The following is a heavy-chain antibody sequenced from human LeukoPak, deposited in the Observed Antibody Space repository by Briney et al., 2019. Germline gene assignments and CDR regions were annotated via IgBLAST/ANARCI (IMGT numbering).Heavy chain of an antibody. CDR2: ISSSGSTI. CDR1: GFTFSSYE. CDR3: AREGASITGTTIPFDY. J-gene: IGHJ4*02. V-gene: IGHV3-48*03. Sequence: GGSLRLSCAASGFTFSSYEMNWVRQAPGKGLEWVSYISSSGSTIYYADSVKGLFTISRDNAKNSLYLQMNSLRAEDTAVYYCAREGASITGTTIPFDYWGQGTLVTVSS. D-gene: IGHD1-7*01.